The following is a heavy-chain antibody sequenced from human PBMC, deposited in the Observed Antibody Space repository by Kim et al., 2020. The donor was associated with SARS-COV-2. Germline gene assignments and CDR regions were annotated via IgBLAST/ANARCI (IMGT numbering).Heavy chain of an antibody. V-gene: IGHV4-39*01. CDR3: ADYGSGKLNAFDI. Sequence: NPSLKSRVTISVDTSKNQFSLKLSSVTAADTAVYYCADYGSGKLNAFDIWGQGTMVTVSS. D-gene: IGHD3-10*01. J-gene: IGHJ3*02.